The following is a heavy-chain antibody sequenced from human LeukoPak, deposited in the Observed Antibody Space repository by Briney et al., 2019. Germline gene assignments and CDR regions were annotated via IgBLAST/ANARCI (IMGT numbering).Heavy chain of an antibody. CDR2: INSDGSST. CDR1: GFTFTNYA. J-gene: IGHJ3*02. CDR3: VSDGDYGEDAFDI. Sequence: PGGSLRLSCAASGFTFTNYAMSWVRQAPGKGLEWVSRINSDGSSTSYADSVKGRFTISRDNAKNTLYLQMNSLRAEDTAAYYCVSDGDYGEDAFDIWGQGTMVTVSS. V-gene: IGHV3-74*01. D-gene: IGHD4-17*01.